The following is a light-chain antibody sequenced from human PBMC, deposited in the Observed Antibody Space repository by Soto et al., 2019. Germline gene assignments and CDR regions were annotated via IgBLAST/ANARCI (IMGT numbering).Light chain of an antibody. CDR1: QTVGDSY. CDR2: GAS. V-gene: IGKV3-20*01. J-gene: IGKJ1*01. Sequence: DIVLTQSPGTLSLSPGERATLSCRASQTVGDSYLAWYQQKPGQAPRLLISGASTRATGIPDRFSGSGSGTDFTLTIGRLEPEDFAVYYCQQSGSSPRTFGQGTKVEIK. CDR3: QQSGSSPRT.